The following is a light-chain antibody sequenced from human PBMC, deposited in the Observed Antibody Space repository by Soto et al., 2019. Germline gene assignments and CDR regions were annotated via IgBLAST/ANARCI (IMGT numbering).Light chain of an antibody. CDR1: SSDVGGYDH. V-gene: IGLV2-14*03. Sequence: QSALTQPASVSGSPGQSITISCTGSSSDVGGYDHVSWYQQHPGTAPQLLICDVSNRPSGVSNRFSGSKSGNTASLTISGLQAEDEADYYCSSFTSSTTWVFGGGTQLTVL. J-gene: IGLJ2*01. CDR3: SSFTSSTTWV. CDR2: DVS.